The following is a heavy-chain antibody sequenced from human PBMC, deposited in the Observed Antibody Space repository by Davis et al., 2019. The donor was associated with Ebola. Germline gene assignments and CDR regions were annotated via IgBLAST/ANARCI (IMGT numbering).Heavy chain of an antibody. CDR1: GGSISSYY. CDR2: IYYSGST. Sequence: SETLSLTCTVSGGSISSYYWSWIRQPPGKGLEWIGYIYYSGSTNYNPSLKSRVTISVDTSKIQFSLKLSSVTAADTAVYYCARVAAADFYYYGMDVWGQGTTVTVSS. D-gene: IGHD6-13*01. CDR3: ARVAAADFYYYGMDV. J-gene: IGHJ6*02. V-gene: IGHV4-59*01.